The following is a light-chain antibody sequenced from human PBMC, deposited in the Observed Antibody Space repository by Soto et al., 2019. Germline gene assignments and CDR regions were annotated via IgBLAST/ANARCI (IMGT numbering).Light chain of an antibody. J-gene: IGKJ1*01. CDR1: QSIRTF. CDR2: DAS. V-gene: IGKV3-11*01. CDR3: QQYGSSGT. Sequence: EIVLTQSPATLSLSPGEGATLSCRASQSIRTFLAWYPPRPGQAPRLLIYDASDRATGIPARFSGSGSGTDSTLTISRLEPEDFAVYYCQQYGSSGTFGQGTKLDI.